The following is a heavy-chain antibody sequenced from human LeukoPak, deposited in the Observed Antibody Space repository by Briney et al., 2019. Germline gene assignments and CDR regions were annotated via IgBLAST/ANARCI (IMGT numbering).Heavy chain of an antibody. CDR3: AKSGSGTHQGFDY. CDR2: ISSSSSYI. CDR1: GFTFSSYS. J-gene: IGHJ4*02. Sequence: GGSLRLSCAASGFTFSSYSMNWVRQAPGKGLEWVSSISSSSSYIYYADSVKGRFTISRDNAKNSLYLQMNSLRAEDTAVYYCAKSGSGTHQGFDYWGQGTLVTVSS. V-gene: IGHV3-21*01. D-gene: IGHD3-10*01.